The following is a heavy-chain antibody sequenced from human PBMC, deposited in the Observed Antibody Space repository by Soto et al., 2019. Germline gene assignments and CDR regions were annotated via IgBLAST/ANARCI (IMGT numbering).Heavy chain of an antibody. D-gene: IGHD3-3*01. Sequence: SETLSLTCTVSGGAISSYYWSWIRQPPGKGLEWIGYIYYSGSTNYNPSLKSRVTISVGTSKNQFSLKLSSVTAADTAVYYCARLGDFWSGYYGEYYFHYWGQGTLVTVSS. CDR1: GGAISSYY. V-gene: IGHV4-59*01. CDR2: IYYSGST. CDR3: ARLGDFWSGYYGEYYFHY. J-gene: IGHJ4*02.